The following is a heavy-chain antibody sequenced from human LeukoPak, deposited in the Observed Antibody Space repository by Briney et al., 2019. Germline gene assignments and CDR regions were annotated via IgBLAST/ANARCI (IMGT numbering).Heavy chain of an antibody. D-gene: IGHD3-3*01. CDR2: IYTSGST. CDR1: GGPISSYY. J-gene: IGHJ6*02. CDR3: ARGVNDFWSGYYYYGMDV. V-gene: IGHV4-4*07. Sequence: SETLSLTCTVSGGPISSYYWSWIRQPAGKGLEWIGRIYTSGSTNYNPSLKSRVTMSVDTSKNQFSLKLSSVTAADTAVYYCARGVNDFWSGYYYYGMDVWGQGTTVTVSS.